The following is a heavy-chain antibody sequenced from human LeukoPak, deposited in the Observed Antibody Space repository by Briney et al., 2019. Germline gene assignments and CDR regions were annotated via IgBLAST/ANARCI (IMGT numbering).Heavy chain of an antibody. J-gene: IGHJ6*03. D-gene: IGHD2-2*01. CDR1: GFTFSSYA. CDR3: AREPYCSSTSCEQSDYYYMDV. Sequence: GGSLRLSCAASGFTFSSYAMSWVRQAPGKGLEWVSAISGSGGSTYYADSVKGRFTISRDNSKNTLYLQMNSLRAEDTAVYYCAREPYCSSTSCEQSDYYYMDVWGKGTTVTVSS. CDR2: ISGSGGST. V-gene: IGHV3-23*01.